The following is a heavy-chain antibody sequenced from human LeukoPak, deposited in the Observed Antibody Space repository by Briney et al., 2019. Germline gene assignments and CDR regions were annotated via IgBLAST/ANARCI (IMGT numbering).Heavy chain of an antibody. V-gene: IGHV3-23*01. Sequence: PGGSLRLTCAASGFTFTSYSMNWVRQAPGKGLEWVPTISGGGGSTYYADSMKGRFTISRDNSKNTLYLQVNSLRAEDAAVYYCAKGGKWDVTPFDYWGQGTLVTVSS. CDR1: GFTFTSYS. CDR2: ISGGGGST. D-gene: IGHD1-26*01. CDR3: AKGGKWDVTPFDY. J-gene: IGHJ4*02.